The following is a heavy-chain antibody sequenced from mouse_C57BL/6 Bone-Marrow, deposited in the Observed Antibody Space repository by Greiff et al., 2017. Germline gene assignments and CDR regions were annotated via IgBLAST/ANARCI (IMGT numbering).Heavy chain of an antibody. Sequence: VQLQQSGPELVKPGASVKISCKASGYTFTDYYMNWVKQSHGKSLEWIGDINPNNGGTSYNQKFKGKATLTVGKSSSTAYMELRSLTSEDSAVYYCARGNYDYAWFAYWGQGTLVTVSA. CDR2: INPNNGGT. CDR1: GYTFTDYY. V-gene: IGHV1-26*01. J-gene: IGHJ3*01. CDR3: ARGNYDYAWFAY. D-gene: IGHD2-4*01.